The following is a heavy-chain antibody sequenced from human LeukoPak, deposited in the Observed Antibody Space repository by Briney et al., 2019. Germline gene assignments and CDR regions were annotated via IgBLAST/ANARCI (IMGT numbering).Heavy chain of an antibody. J-gene: IGHJ4*02. CDR1: GGSISSGGYY. CDR3: ARGPTTYFDY. D-gene: IGHD1-1*01. CDR2: IYHSGST. V-gene: IGHV4-30-2*01. Sequence: SETLSLTCTVSGGSISSGGYYWSWIRQPPGKGLEWIGYIYHSGSTYYNPSLKSRVTISVDRSKNQFSLKLSSVTAADTAVYYCARGPTTYFDYWGQGTLVTVSS.